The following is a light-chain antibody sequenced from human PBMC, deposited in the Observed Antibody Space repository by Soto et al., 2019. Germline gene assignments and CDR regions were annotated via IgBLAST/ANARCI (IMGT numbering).Light chain of an antibody. Sequence: QSALTQPPSASGSPGQSVTISCTGTSSDVGGYNYVSWYQQHPGKAPKLMIYEVTKRPSGVPDRFSGSKSGNTASLNVSGLQAEDEADYYCSSYAGSNSVVFGGGTQLTVL. J-gene: IGLJ2*01. CDR1: SSDVGGYNY. CDR2: EVT. CDR3: SSYAGSNSVV. V-gene: IGLV2-8*01.